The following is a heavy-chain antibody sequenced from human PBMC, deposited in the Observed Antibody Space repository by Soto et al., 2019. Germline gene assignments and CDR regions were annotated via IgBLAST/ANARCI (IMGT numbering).Heavy chain of an antibody. Sequence: QVQLQESGPGLVKPSQTLSLTCTVSGGSISSGGYYWSWIRQHPGKGLEWIGYIYYSGSTYYNPSLKSRVTISVDTSKNQFSLKLSSVTAADTAVYYCARDQGYCSSTSCAQDAFDIWGQGTMVTVSS. J-gene: IGHJ3*02. CDR2: IYYSGST. CDR3: ARDQGYCSSTSCAQDAFDI. V-gene: IGHV4-31*03. CDR1: GGSISSGGYY. D-gene: IGHD2-2*01.